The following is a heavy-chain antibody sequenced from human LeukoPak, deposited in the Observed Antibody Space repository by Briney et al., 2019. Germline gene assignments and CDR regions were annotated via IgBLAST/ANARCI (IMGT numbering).Heavy chain of an antibody. J-gene: IGHJ5*02. V-gene: IGHV3-74*01. CDR3: ANKPAGFDP. Sequence: GGSLRLSCAASGFTFTNYWIHWVRQAPGKGLMWVSRIKSDGITTNYADSVKGRFTISRDNAKNTVYLQMNSLRAEDTAVYYCANKPAGFDPWGQGTLVTVSS. D-gene: IGHD1-14*01. CDR2: IKSDGITT. CDR1: GFTFTNYW.